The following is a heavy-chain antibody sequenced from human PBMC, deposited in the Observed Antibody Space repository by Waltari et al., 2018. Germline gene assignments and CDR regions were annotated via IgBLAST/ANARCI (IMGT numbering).Heavy chain of an antibody. CDR2: IIPIFGTP. D-gene: IGHD1-1*01. V-gene: IGHV1-69*12. CDR1: GGTFGRFA. CDR3: ARREIGGPLDP. Sequence: QVQLVQSGAEVKKPGSSVKVSCRASGGTFGRFALSWVRQAPGQGLEWMGGIIPIFGTPNYAQRFQGRLTITADERTSTVFMELTSRTSDDTAIYFCARREIGGPLDPWGQGTLVTVSS. J-gene: IGHJ5*02.